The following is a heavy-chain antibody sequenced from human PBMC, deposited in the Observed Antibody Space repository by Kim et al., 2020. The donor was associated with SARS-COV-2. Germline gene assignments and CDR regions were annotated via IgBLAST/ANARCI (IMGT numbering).Heavy chain of an antibody. D-gene: IGHD2-2*01. CDR2: IWYDGSNK. CDR3: ARGTLLLGYCSSTSCYSTPHY. J-gene: IGHJ4*02. V-gene: IGHV3-33*01. Sequence: GGSLRLSCAASGFTFSSYGMHWVRQAPGKGLEWVAVIWYDGSNKYYADSVKGRFTISRDNSKNTLYLQMNSLRAEDTAVYYCARGTLLLGYCSSTSCYSTPHYWGQGTLVTVSS. CDR1: GFTFSSYG.